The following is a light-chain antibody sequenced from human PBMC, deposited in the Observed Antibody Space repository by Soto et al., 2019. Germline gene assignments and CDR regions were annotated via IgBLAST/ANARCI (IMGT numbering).Light chain of an antibody. J-gene: IGKJ1*01. CDR1: HNIINY. CDR3: QQSYSSPWT. V-gene: IGKV1-39*01. Sequence: DIQMTQSPSSLSASVGDRVTITCRASHNIINYLNWYQQKPGKAPKFLIYAASSLHSGVPSRFSASGSGTDFTLTISSLQPEDFAAYFCQQSYSSPWTFGQGTKVEIK. CDR2: AAS.